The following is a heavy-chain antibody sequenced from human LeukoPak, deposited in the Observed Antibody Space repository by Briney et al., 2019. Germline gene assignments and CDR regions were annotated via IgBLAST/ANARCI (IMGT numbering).Heavy chain of an antibody. CDR1: GFTFSSDA. Sequence: PGGSLRLSCIGTGFTFSSDAMAWVRQAPGKRLEWVSGISGSGGSTYYADSEKGRFTISRDDSKSTLYLQMNSLRVEDTAVYYCAKDRGRTWVQVANWGQGTLVTVSS. CDR3: AKDRGRTWVQVAN. CDR2: ISGSGGST. V-gene: IGHV3-23*01. J-gene: IGHJ4*02. D-gene: IGHD2-15*01.